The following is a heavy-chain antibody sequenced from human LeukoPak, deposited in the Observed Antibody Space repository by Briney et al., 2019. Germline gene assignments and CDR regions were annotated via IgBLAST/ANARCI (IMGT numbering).Heavy chain of an antibody. V-gene: IGHV5-51*01. D-gene: IGHD2-15*01. CDR2: IYPGDSDT. Sequence: GESLKISCKGSGYSFTSYWIGWVRQMPGKGLEWMGIIYPGDSDTRYSPSFQGQVTISADKSISTAYLQWSSLKASDTAMYYCARHSEGYCSGGSCPTDAFDIWGQGTMVTVFS. J-gene: IGHJ3*02. CDR3: ARHSEGYCSGGSCPTDAFDI. CDR1: GYSFTSYW.